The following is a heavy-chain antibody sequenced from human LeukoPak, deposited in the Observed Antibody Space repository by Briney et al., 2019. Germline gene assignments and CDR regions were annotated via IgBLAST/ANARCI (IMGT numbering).Heavy chain of an antibody. CDR1: GFTFSDSA. CDR3: TIHMYDGYEGSSDTTMVRSP. D-gene: IGHD5-18*01. J-gene: IGHJ5*02. Sequence: GGSLRLSCVASGFTFSDSAMHWVRQASGKGLEWVARIRSKAGSYATEYAASVKGRFTISRDNAKNSLYLQMNSLRAEDTAVYYCTIHMYDGYEGSSDTTMVRSPWGQGTLVTVSS. V-gene: IGHV3-73*01. CDR2: IRSKAGSYAT.